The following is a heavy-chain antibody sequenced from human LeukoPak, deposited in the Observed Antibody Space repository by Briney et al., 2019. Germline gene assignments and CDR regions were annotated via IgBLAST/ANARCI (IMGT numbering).Heavy chain of an antibody. CDR3: ARLTYYYDSSGYWVPDP. CDR1: GGSFSGYY. V-gene: IGHV4-34*01. D-gene: IGHD3-22*01. J-gene: IGHJ5*02. CDR2: INHSGST. Sequence: SETLSLTCAVYGGSFSGYYWSWIRQPPGKGLEWIGEINHSGSTNYNPSLKSRVTISVDTSKNQFSLKLSSVTAADTAVYYCARLTYYYDSSGYWVPDPWGQGTLVTVSS.